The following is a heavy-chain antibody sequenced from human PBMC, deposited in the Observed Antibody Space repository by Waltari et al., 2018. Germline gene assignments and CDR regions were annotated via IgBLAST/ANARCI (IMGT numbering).Heavy chain of an antibody. D-gene: IGHD2-2*01. V-gene: IGHV3-30*04. CDR3: AREERTSSFYYLDL. Sequence: QGQLVESGGGVVPPGRSPRLSWMASRFAFSTYTIHWVRQAPGKGLEWVALITYNGRETHYGDSVKGRFTISRDNPKKTLYLEMSSLRPDDAGVYFCAREERTSSFYYLDLWGLGTLVTVSS. CDR2: ITYNGRET. CDR1: RFAFSTYT. J-gene: IGHJ4*02.